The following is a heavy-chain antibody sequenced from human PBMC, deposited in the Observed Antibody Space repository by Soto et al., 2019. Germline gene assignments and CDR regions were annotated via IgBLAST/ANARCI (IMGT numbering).Heavy chain of an antibody. Sequence: QVQLVRSGAEVKKPGASVKVSCKASGYTFTSYDINWVRQATGQGLEWMGWMNPNSGNTGYAQKFQGRVTMTRNTSISTAYMELSSLRSEDTAVYYCAASSTAPWRGYFDYWGQGTLVTVSS. D-gene: IGHD4-17*01. CDR2: MNPNSGNT. J-gene: IGHJ4*02. V-gene: IGHV1-8*01. CDR3: AASSTAPWRGYFDY. CDR1: GYTFTSYD.